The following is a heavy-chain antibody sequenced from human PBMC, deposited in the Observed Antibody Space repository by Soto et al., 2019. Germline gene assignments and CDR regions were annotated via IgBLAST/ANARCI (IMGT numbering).Heavy chain of an antibody. CDR1: GGSFSGYY. D-gene: IGHD7-27*01. Sequence: QVQLQQWGAGLLKPSETLSLTCAVYGGSFSGYYWNGIRQPPGKGLEWIGEINHSGSTNYNPSLKSRVTISLDTSKDHFSLKLSSVTAADTAVYYCARGWARIFDDWGQGTLVTFSS. J-gene: IGHJ4*02. CDR3: ARGWARIFDD. CDR2: INHSGST. V-gene: IGHV4-34*01.